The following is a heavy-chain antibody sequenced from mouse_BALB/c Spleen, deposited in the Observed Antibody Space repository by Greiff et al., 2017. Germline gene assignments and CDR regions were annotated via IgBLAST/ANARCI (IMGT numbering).Heavy chain of an antibody. J-gene: IGHJ4*01. V-gene: IGHV1-18*01. D-gene: IGHD2-4*01. Sequence: VQLQQSGPELVKPGASMKISCKASGYSFTGYTMNWVKQRPGKNLEWIGLINPYNGGTSYNQKFKGKATLTVDKSYSTAYMELLSLTSEDSAVYDWARSMITTDRYYAMDDWGQGTSVTVSA. CDR2: INPYNGGT. CDR3: ARSMITTDRYYAMDD. CDR1: GYSFTGYT.